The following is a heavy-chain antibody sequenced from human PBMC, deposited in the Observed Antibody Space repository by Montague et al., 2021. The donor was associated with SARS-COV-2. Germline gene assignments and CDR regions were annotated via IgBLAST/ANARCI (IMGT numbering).Heavy chain of an antibody. J-gene: IGHJ4*02. V-gene: IGHV4-38-2*01. D-gene: IGHD5-12*01. CDR2: VYHSGYT. CDR1: GFSISSGFY. Sequence: SETLSLTCSVSGFSISSGFYWAWQSPGKGPEWIGTVYHSGYTHYNPSPKGRVTVSIDTSKNQFSLTATSVTAANTAVYFCARRGYTGSNYFDYWGQGTLVTVSS. CDR3: ARRGYTGSNYFDY.